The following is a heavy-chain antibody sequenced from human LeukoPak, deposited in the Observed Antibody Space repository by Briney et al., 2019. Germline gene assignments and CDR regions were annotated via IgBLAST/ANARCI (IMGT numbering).Heavy chain of an antibody. D-gene: IGHD3-22*01. CDR2: IYYSGST. J-gene: IGHJ4*02. CDR3: ATVSYDSSGYY. V-gene: IGHV4-39*07. CDR1: GGSISSSSYY. Sequence: SETLSLTCTVSGGSISSSSYYWGWIRQPPGKGLEWIGSIYYSGSTYYNPSLKSRVTISVDTSKNQFSLKLSSVTAADTAVYYCATVSYDSSGYYWGQGTLVTVSS.